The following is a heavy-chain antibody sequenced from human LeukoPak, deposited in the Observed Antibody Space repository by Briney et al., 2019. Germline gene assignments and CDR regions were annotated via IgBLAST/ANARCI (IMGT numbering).Heavy chain of an antibody. Sequence: SETLSLTCTISGDSISNSNNYWGWIRQPPGKGLEWIGSIYYRGNTYYSPSLKSRVSISVHTYKNQFSLKLTSVTAADTAVYYCARLSISGSYFGDYWGQGALVTVSS. V-gene: IGHV4-39*01. CDR1: GDSISNSNNY. CDR3: ARLSISGSYFGDY. CDR2: IYYRGNT. J-gene: IGHJ4*02. D-gene: IGHD1-26*01.